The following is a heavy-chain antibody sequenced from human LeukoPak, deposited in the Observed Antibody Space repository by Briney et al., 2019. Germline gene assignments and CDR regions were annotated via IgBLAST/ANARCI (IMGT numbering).Heavy chain of an antibody. CDR2: INGDGSVT. CDR1: GFTFSTYW. CDR3: ASDSPYYGMDV. Sequence: GGSLRLSCAASGFTFSTYWMHWVRQAPGKGLLWVSRINGDGSVTVYADSVKGRFTISRDNAKNTLYLQMSSLRAEDTAVYHCASDSPYYGMDVWGQGTTVTVSS. V-gene: IGHV3-74*01. J-gene: IGHJ6*02.